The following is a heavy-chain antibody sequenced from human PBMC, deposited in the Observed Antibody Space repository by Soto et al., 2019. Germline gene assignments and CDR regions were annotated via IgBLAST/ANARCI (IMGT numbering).Heavy chain of an antibody. V-gene: IGHV3-21*01. J-gene: IGHJ4*02. D-gene: IGHD6-19*01. CDR3: ARATVAGSYYFDY. Sequence: GGSLRLSCAASGFTFSSYSMNWVRQAPGKGLEWVSSISSSSSYIYYADSVKGRFTISRDNAKNSLYLQMNSLRAEDTAVYYCARATVAGSYYFDYWAQGTLVTVSS. CDR1: GFTFSSYS. CDR2: ISSSSSYI.